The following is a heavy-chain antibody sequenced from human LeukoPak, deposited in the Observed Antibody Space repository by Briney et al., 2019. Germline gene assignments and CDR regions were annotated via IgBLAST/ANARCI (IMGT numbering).Heavy chain of an antibody. D-gene: IGHD2-15*01. J-gene: IGHJ5*02. CDR1: GFTFSSYW. Sequence: GGSLGLSCAASGFTFSSYWMSWVRQAPGKGLEWVANIKQDGSEKYYVDSVKGRFTISRDNAKNSLYLQMNSLRAEDTAVYYCARERGSIVVVVAANDEGWFDPWGQGTLVTVSS. CDR2: IKQDGSEK. V-gene: IGHV3-7*01. CDR3: ARERGSIVVVVAANDEGWFDP.